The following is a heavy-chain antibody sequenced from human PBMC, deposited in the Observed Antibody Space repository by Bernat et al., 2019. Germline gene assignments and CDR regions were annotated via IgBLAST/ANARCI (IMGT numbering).Heavy chain of an antibody. Sequence: EVQLVESGGGLVKPGGSLRLSCAASGFTFSSYAMSWVRRAPGKGLEWVSGISGSGGSTYYADSVKGRFTMSRDNSKNTLYLQMNSLRAEDTAVYYCAKDRSTVVTRGFDYWGQGTLVTVSS. V-gene: IGHV3-23*04. D-gene: IGHD4-17*01. CDR1: GFTFSSYA. CDR3: AKDRSTVVTRGFDY. CDR2: ISGSGGST. J-gene: IGHJ4*02.